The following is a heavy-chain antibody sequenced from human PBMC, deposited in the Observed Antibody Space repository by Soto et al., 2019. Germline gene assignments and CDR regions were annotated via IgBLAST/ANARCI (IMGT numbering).Heavy chain of an antibody. V-gene: IGHV1-3*05. CDR1: GYTFTSYA. CDR2: INAGNGNT. J-gene: IGHJ4*02. D-gene: IGHD3-22*01. CDR3: ARSSSYYLIDDS. Sequence: QVQLVQSGAEEKKPGASVKVSCKASGYTFTSYAMHWVRQAPGQRLEWMGWINAGNGNTKYSQKFQGRVTINRDTPASTAYKELSSLRSEDTAVYYCARSSSYYLIDDSWGQGTLVTVSS.